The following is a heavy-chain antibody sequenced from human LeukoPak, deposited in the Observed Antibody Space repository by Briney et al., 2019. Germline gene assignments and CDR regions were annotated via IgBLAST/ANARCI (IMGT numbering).Heavy chain of an antibody. CDR2: ISAYNGNT. CDR1: GYTFTSYG. CDR3: ARDPGTRDYGDYYFDY. D-gene: IGHD4-17*01. J-gene: IGHJ4*02. Sequence: PGASVKVSCKASGYTFTSYGISWVRQAPGQGLEWMGWISAYNGNTNYAQKLQGRVTMTTDTSTSTAYKELRSLRSDDTAVYYCARDPGTRDYGDYYFDYWGQGTLVTVSS. V-gene: IGHV1-18*01.